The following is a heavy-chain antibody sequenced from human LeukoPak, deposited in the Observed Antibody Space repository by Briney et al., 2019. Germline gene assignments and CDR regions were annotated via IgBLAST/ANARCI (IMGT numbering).Heavy chain of an antibody. V-gene: IGHV1-2*02. D-gene: IGHD5-12*01. CDR1: GYTFTGYY. CDR3: ARGRRYSGYDSLGY. J-gene: IGHJ4*02. Sequence: VASVKVSCKASGYTFTGYYMHWVRQAPGQGLEWMGWINPNSGGTNYAQKFQGRVTITRNTSISTAYMELSSLRSEDTAVYFCARGRRYSGYDSLGYWGQGTLVTVSS. CDR2: INPNSGGT.